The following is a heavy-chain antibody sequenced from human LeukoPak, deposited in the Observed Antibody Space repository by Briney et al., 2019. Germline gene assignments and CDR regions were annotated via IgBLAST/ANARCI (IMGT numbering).Heavy chain of an antibody. CDR3: ARDPGAWDDWFDP. CDR1: GGTFSSYA. J-gene: IGHJ5*02. Sequence: ASVRVSCKASGGTFSSYAISWVRQAPGQGLEWMGGIIPIFGTANYAQKFQGRVTITADESTSTAYMGLGSLRSEDTAVYYCARDPGAWDDWFDPWGQGTLVTVSS. V-gene: IGHV1-69*01. D-gene: IGHD1-26*01. CDR2: IIPIFGTA.